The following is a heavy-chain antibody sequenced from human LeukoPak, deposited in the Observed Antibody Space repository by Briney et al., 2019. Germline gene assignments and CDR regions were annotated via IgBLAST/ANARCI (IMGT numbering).Heavy chain of an antibody. J-gene: IGHJ4*02. CDR1: GYTFTSYG. Sequence: ASVKVSCKASGYTFTSYGISWVRQAPGQGLEWMGWISAYNGNTNYAQKLQGRVTMTTDTSTSTAYMELSSLRSEDTALYYCARDREVGSTRNYFDYWGQGTLVTVSS. CDR3: ARDREVGSTRNYFDY. D-gene: IGHD1-26*01. CDR2: ISAYNGNT. V-gene: IGHV1-18*01.